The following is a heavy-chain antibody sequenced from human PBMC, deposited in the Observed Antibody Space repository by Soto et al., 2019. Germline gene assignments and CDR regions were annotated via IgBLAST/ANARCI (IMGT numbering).Heavy chain of an antibody. J-gene: IGHJ3*02. CDR1: GYTFTGYY. Sequence: QVQLVQSGAEVKKPGASVKVSCKASGYTFTGYYMHWVRQAPGQGLEWMGWINPNCGGTNYAQKFQGWVTMTRDTSISTAYMELSRLRSDDTAVYYCASGRGGGDWNAFDIWGQGTMVTVSS. D-gene: IGHD2-21*02. V-gene: IGHV1-2*04. CDR2: INPNCGGT. CDR3: ASGRGGGDWNAFDI.